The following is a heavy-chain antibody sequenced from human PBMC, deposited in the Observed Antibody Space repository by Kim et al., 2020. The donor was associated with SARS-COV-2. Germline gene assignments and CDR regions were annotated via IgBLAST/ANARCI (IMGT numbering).Heavy chain of an antibody. CDR2: GGTT. CDR3: TTTDGMDV. Sequence: GGTTDYAAPVKGRFTISRDNSKNTLYLQMNSLKTEDTAVYYCTTTDGMDVWGQGTTVTVSS. J-gene: IGHJ6*02. V-gene: IGHV3-15*01.